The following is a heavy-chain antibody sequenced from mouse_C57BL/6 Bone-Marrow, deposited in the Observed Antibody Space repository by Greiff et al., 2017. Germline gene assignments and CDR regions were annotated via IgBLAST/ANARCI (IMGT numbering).Heavy chain of an antibody. CDR3: SSFDGNYFDF. D-gene: IGHD2-3*01. Sequence: EVQRVESGAELVRPGASVKLSCTASGFNIKDDYIHWVKQRPEQGLEWIGWIDPAIGDTEYASKFQGKATITSDTSSITAYLQLSSLTSEDTAVYYCSSFDGNYFDFWGQGTPLTVAS. CDR1: GFNIKDDY. V-gene: IGHV14-4*01. CDR2: IDPAIGDT. J-gene: IGHJ2*01.